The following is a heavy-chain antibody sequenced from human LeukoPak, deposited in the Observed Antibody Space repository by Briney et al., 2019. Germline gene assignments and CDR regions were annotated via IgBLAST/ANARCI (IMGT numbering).Heavy chain of an antibody. Sequence: GGSLRLSCAASGFTFSSYAMSWVRQAPGKGLEWVSAISGSGGDTYYADSVKGRFTISRDNSKTMLYLQMRSLRAEDMAAYYCAKEGAYYDFWGGSGWDYWGQGTLVTVSS. V-gene: IGHV3-23*01. CDR3: AKEGAYYDFWGGSGWDY. CDR1: GFTFSSYA. D-gene: IGHD3-3*01. CDR2: ISGSGGDT. J-gene: IGHJ4*02.